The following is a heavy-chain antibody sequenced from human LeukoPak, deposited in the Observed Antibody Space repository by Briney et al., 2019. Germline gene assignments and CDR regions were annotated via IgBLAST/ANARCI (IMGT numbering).Heavy chain of an antibody. Sequence: ASVTVSCKASGYTFTGYYMHWVRQAPGQGLEWMGWINPNSGGTNYAQRFQGRVTMTRDTSISTAYMDLSSLRSDDTAVYYCARGFYSSSFGYWGQGTLVTVSS. CDR1: GYTFTGYY. J-gene: IGHJ4*02. V-gene: IGHV1-2*02. D-gene: IGHD6-6*01. CDR2: INPNSGGT. CDR3: ARGFYSSSFGY.